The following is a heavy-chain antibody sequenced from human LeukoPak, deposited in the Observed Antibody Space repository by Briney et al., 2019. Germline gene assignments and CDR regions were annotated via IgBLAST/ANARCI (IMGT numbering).Heavy chain of an antibody. V-gene: IGHV1-2*06. CDR2: INPNSGGT. CDR3: ASGYSSSSGFDY. J-gene: IGHJ4*02. Sequence: ASVKVSCKASGYTFTGSYMDWVRQAPGQGLEWMGRINPNSGGTNYVQKFQSRVTMTRDTSITTAYMELSRLRSDDTAVYYCASGYSSSSGFDYWGQGTLVTVSS. D-gene: IGHD6-6*01. CDR1: GYTFTGSY.